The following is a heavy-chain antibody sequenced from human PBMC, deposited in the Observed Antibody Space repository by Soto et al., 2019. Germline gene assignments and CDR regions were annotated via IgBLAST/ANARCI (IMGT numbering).Heavy chain of an antibody. Sequence: ASVKVSCKVSGYTLTELSMHWVRQAPGKGLEWMGGFDPEDGETIYAQKFQGRVTMTEDTSTDTAYMELSSLRSEDTAVYYCATLIKFGVVTDWFDPWGQGTLVTVYS. CDR1: GYTLTELS. J-gene: IGHJ5*02. CDR3: ATLIKFGVVTDWFDP. CDR2: FDPEDGET. V-gene: IGHV1-24*01. D-gene: IGHD3-3*01.